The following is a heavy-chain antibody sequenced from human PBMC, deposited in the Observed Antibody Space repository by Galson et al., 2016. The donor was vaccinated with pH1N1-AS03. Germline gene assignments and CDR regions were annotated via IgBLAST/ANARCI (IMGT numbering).Heavy chain of an antibody. CDR2: IYKDGSLY. CDR3: ARDQDYYDSSGYYDS. Sequence: SLRLSCAASGFTFSSYVMHWVRQAPGKGPEWVAVIYKDGSLYSSADSVKGRFTISRDNSKSTLYLQMNNLRVEDTAVYYCARDQDYYDSSGYYDSWGQGTLVTVSS. D-gene: IGHD3-22*01. V-gene: IGHV3-30*04. J-gene: IGHJ4*02. CDR1: GFTFSSYV.